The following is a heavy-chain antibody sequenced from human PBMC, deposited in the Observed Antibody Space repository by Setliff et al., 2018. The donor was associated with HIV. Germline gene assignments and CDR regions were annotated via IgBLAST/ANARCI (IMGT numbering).Heavy chain of an antibody. D-gene: IGHD2-2*01. J-gene: IGHJ4*02. CDR3: ARHAAGPDGPFDY. CDR1: GYSMSSGYY. V-gene: IGHV4-38-2*01. Sequence: PSETLSLTCGVSGYSMSSGYYWGWIRQPPGKGLEWIGNVYHTGSTYYNPSLKSRVTISVDTSKNQFSLKLSSVLAADTAVYYCARHAAGPDGPFDYWGQGTLVTVSS. CDR2: VYHTGST.